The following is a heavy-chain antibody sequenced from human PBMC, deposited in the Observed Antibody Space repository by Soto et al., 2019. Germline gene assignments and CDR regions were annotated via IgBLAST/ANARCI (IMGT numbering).Heavy chain of an antibody. CDR1: GFTFSSYA. CDR2: ISGSGGST. V-gene: IGHV3-23*01. CDR3: AKSRGRYSYGAWGMDV. Sequence: RLSCAASGFTFSSYAMSWVRQAPGKGLEWVSAISGSGGSTYYADSVKGRFTISRDNSKNTLYLQMNSLRAEDTAVYYCAKSRGRYSYGAWGMDVWGQGTTVTVSS. J-gene: IGHJ6*02. D-gene: IGHD5-18*01.